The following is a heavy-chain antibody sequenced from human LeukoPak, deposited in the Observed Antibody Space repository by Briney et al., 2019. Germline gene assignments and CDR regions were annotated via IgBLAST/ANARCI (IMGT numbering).Heavy chain of an antibody. J-gene: IGHJ6*03. CDR2: ISRSSSGI. CDR1: GFTFSSYE. CDR3: AKAPRFGDHATEYYYYYMHV. V-gene: IGHV3-48*03. Sequence: GGSPRLSCAASGFTFSSYEMNWVRQAPGKGLEWVSYISRSSSGIYYADSVKGRFTISRDNSKNTLYLQMNSLRVEDTAVYYCAKAPRFGDHATEYYYYYMHVWGKGTTVTVSS. D-gene: IGHD3-16*01.